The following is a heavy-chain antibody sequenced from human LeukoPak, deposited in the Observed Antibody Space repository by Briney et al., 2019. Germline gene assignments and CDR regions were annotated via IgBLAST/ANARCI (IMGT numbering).Heavy chain of an antibody. V-gene: IGHV6-1*01. CDR3: ARDVGTSGWHTFDY. Sequence: PSQTLSVTCALSGDIFSSNNGAWNWIRQSPSRGLEWLGRTYYRSKWYNDFAPSMQGRITINPDTSKNQFSLQLYSVTPEDTAVYYCARDVGTSGWHTFDYWGQGTLVTVSS. D-gene: IGHD6-19*01. J-gene: IGHJ4*02. CDR1: GDIFSSNNGA. CDR2: TYYRSKWYN.